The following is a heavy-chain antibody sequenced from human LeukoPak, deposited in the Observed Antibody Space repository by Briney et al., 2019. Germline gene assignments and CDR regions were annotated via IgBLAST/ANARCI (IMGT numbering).Heavy chain of an antibody. V-gene: IGHV4-38-2*02. CDR1: GYSISSGYY. Sequence: SETLSLTCTVSGYSISSGYYWSWIRQPPGKGLEWIGEINHSGSTNYNPSLKSRVTISVDTSKNQFSLKLSSVTAADTAVYYCARGLPMVRGVMANNWFDPWGQGTLVTVSS. CDR3: ARGLPMVRGVMANNWFDP. D-gene: IGHD3-10*01. J-gene: IGHJ5*02. CDR2: INHSGST.